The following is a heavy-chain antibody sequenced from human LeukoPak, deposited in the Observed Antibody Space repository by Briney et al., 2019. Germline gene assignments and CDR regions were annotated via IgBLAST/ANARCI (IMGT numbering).Heavy chain of an antibody. Sequence: GGSLRLSCAASGFTFSSYAMSWVRQAPGKGLEWVSGISGSGYSTYYTDSVKGRFTISRDNSKNTLYLQMHSQRAEDTAIYYCAKETRYGDYVGYYHHYMDVGGKGTTVTVSS. CDR3: AKETRYGDYVGYYHHYMDV. CDR1: GFTFSSYA. CDR2: ISGSGYST. D-gene: IGHD4-17*01. V-gene: IGHV3-23*01. J-gene: IGHJ6*03.